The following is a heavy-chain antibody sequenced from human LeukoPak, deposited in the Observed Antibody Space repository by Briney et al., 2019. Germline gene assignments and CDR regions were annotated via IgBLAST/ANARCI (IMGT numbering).Heavy chain of an antibody. J-gene: IGHJ6*02. CDR1: GFTFSSYA. CDR2: ISGSGGST. D-gene: IGHD2-2*01. Sequence: GGSLRLSCAASGFTFSSYAMSWVRQAPGKGLEWVSAISGSGGSTYYADSVKGRFTISRDNSKNTLYLQMNSLRAEDTAVYYCAKDLVYCSSTSCHYYYYGMDVWGQGTMVTVSS. V-gene: IGHV3-23*01. CDR3: AKDLVYCSSTSCHYYYYGMDV.